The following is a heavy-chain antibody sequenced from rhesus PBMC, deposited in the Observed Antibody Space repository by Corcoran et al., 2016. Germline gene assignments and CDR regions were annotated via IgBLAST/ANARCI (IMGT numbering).Heavy chain of an antibody. Sequence: EVQLVESGGGLVQPGGSLRLSCAASGFTFSSYGMHWIRQAPGKGLEWVAIISSDKRKKYYADSVKDRFTISRDNSKNMLYLHMNNLKLEDTAVYYCALGITGDYFDYWGQGVLVTVSS. J-gene: IGHJ4*01. CDR3: ALGITGDYFDY. CDR2: ISSDKRKK. V-gene: IGHV3-54*02. CDR1: GFTFSSYG. D-gene: IGHD1-26*01.